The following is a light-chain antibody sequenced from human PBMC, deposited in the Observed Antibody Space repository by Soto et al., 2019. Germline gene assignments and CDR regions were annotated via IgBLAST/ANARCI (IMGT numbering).Light chain of an antibody. CDR2: GAS. Sequence: EIVLTQSPGTLSLCPGERATLSCRASQSVSSSYLAWYQQKPGQAPRLLIYGASSRATGIPDRFSGSGSGTDFTITISRLEPEEFAVYSSQQYISTTSPLGPVPNAAIK. V-gene: IGKV3-20*01. CDR1: QSVSSSY. CDR3: QQYISTTSP. J-gene: IGKJ3*01.